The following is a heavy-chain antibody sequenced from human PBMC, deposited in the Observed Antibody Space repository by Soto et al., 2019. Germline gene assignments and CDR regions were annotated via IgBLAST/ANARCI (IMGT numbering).Heavy chain of an antibody. J-gene: IGHJ6*02. CDR2: IIPIFGTA. Sequence: QVQLVQSGAEVKKPGSSVKVSCKASGGTFSSYAISWVRQAPGQGLEWMGGIIPIFGTANYAQKFQGRVTITADESTSTDYMELSSLRSEDTAVYYCARARKVRGYSYGSYGMDVWGQGTTVTVSS. D-gene: IGHD5-18*01. CDR3: ARARKVRGYSYGSYGMDV. CDR1: GGTFSSYA. V-gene: IGHV1-69*12.